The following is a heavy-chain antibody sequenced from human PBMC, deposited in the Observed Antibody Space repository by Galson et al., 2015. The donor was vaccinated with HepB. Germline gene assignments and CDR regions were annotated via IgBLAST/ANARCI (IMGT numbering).Heavy chain of an antibody. CDR1: GYTFTSYY. V-gene: IGHV1-46*01. CDR3: ARDDGGDCSSTSWCWFDP. J-gene: IGHJ5*02. CDR2: INPSGGST. Sequence: SVKVSCKASGYTFTSYYMHWVRQAPGQGLEWMGIINPSGGSTSYAQKFQGRVTMTRDTSTSTVDMELSSLRSEDTAVYYCARDDGGDCSSTSWCWFDPWGQGTLVTVSS. D-gene: IGHD2-2*01.